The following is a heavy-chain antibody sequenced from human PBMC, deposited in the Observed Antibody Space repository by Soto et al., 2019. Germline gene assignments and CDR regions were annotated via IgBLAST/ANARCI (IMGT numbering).Heavy chain of an antibody. D-gene: IGHD3-10*01. J-gene: IGHJ5*02. CDR2: IYYSGST. V-gene: IGHV4-59*01. Sequence: SETLSLTCTVSGGSISSYYWSWIRQPPGKGLEWIGYIYYSGSTNYNPSLKSRVTISVDTSKNQFSLKLSSVTAADTAVYYCARVGSLRLGTMVRPNWFAPWGQGTLVTVSS. CDR1: GGSISSYY. CDR3: ARVGSLRLGTMVRPNWFAP.